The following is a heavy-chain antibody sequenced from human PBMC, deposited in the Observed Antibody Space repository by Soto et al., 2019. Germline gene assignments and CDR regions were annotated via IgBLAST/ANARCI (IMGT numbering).Heavy chain of an antibody. CDR1: SVTCADYA. V-gene: IGHV3-9*01. CDR2: TSWNSGSI. J-gene: IGHJ4*02. CDR3: AGLGDYFDY. Sequence: CLKVSCASPSVTCADYAIRWVRQAPGKGLEGVSGTSWNSGSIGYADSVKGRFTISRDNAKPSLYLQMNSLRAADTALYYCAGLGDYFDYWGQGILGTVSS. D-gene: IGHD3-10*01.